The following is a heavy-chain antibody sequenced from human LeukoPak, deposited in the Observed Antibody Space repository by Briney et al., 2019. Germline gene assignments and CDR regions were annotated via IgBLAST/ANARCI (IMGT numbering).Heavy chain of an antibody. D-gene: IGHD2-8*01. CDR3: AKAGEYCPNGSCYSENYYFDY. J-gene: IGHJ4*02. CDR1: GFTFNNYA. Sequence: GGSLRLSCAASGFTFNNYAMAWVRQAPGKGLEWVSGISGSGGSTFYSVKGRFTISRDNSKNTLFLQMNRLRAEDTAIYYCAKAGEYCPNGSCYSENYYFDYWGQGTLVTVSS. CDR2: ISGSGGST. V-gene: IGHV3-23*01.